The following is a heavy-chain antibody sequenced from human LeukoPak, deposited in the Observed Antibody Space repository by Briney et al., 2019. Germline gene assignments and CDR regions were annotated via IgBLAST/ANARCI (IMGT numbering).Heavy chain of an antibody. J-gene: IGHJ4*02. Sequence: SETLSLTCTVSGGSVSSGNYYWSWIRQPPGKGLEWIGYISYSGSTNYNPSLESRVTISVDTSKNRFSLRLSSVTAADTAVYYCARGGPSLGVDYWGQGTLVTVSS. CDR3: ARGGPSLGVDY. CDR1: GGSVSSGNYY. CDR2: ISYSGST. D-gene: IGHD5/OR15-5a*01. V-gene: IGHV4-61*01.